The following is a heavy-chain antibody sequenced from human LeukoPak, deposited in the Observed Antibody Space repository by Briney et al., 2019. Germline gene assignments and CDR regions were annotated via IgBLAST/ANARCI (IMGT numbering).Heavy chain of an antibody. V-gene: IGHV3-23*01. CDR3: AKDRYSNYGNWFDP. CDR1: GFTFSNYA. D-gene: IGHD4-11*01. J-gene: IGHJ5*02. CDR2: ISGSGGST. Sequence: PGGSLRLSCAASGFTFSNYAMNWVRQAPGKGLEWVSGISGSGGSTYYADSVKGRFTISRDNSKNTLYLQMISLRAEDTAVHYCAKDRYSNYGNWFDPWGQGTLVTVFS.